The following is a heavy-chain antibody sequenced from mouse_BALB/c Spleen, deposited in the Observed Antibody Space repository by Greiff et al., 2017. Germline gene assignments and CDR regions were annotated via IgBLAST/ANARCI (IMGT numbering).Heavy chain of an antibody. V-gene: IGHV5-12-2*01. CDR2: ISNGGGST. CDR3: ARDGRYDDWYFDV. D-gene: IGHD2-14*01. J-gene: IGHJ1*01. CDR1: GFTFSSYT. Sequence: EVMLVESGGGLVQPGGSLKLSCAASGFTFSSYTMSWVRQTPEKRLEWVAYISNGGGSTYYPDTVKGRFTISRDNAKNTLYLQMSSLKSEDTAMYYCARDGRYDDWYFDVWGAGTTVTVSS.